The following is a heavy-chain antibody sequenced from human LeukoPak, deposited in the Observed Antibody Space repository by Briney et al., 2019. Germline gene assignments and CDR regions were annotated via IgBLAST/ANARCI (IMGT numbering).Heavy chain of an antibody. CDR1: GFTFSSYS. Sequence: GGSLRLSCAASGFTFSSYSMNWVRQAPGKGLEWVSSISSSSSYIYHADSVKGRFTISRDNAKNSLYLQMNSLRAEDTAVYYCARDGPNDILSGFVYYMDVWGKGTTVTVSS. V-gene: IGHV3-21*01. CDR3: ARDGPNDILSGFVYYMDV. J-gene: IGHJ6*03. CDR2: ISSSSSYI. D-gene: IGHD3-9*01.